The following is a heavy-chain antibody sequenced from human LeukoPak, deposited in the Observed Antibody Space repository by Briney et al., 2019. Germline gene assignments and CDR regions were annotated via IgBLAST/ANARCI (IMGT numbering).Heavy chain of an antibody. V-gene: IGHV3-23*01. Sequence: GGSLRLSCAASGFTFSSYAMSWVRQAPGKGLEWVSGISGSDGSTYYADSVKGRFTISRDNSKKTLFMQMNSLRAEDAAVYYCANPAASASGGYWGQGTLVTVSS. D-gene: IGHD3-16*01. CDR1: GFTFSSYA. CDR2: ISGSDGST. J-gene: IGHJ4*02. CDR3: ANPAASASGGY.